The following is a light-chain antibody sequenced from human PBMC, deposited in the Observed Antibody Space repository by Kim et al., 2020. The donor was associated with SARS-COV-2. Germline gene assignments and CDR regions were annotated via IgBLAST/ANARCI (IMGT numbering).Light chain of an antibody. V-gene: IGKV1-39*01. CDR1: QSIGNY. CDR3: QQSYNTPRT. Sequence: DIQMTQSPSSLSASVGDRVTITCRASQSIGNYLNWYQHKPGKAPKLLIYSTSTLESGVPSRFSGSGSGTDFRLTITTLQPEDFATYFCQQSYNTPRTFGGGTKVDIK. J-gene: IGKJ4*01. CDR2: STS.